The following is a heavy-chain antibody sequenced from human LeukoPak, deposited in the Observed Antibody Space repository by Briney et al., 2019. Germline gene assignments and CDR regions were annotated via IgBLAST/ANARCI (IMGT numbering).Heavy chain of an antibody. CDR2: MSPNSGDT. CDR1: GYTFTSYD. Sequence: GESLKISCKASGYTFTSYDFNWVRQATGQRPEWMGWMSPNSGDTGYAQKFQDRVTMTRNTSISTAYMELSSLRSDDTAVYYCARGPPNWGYDYWGPGTLVTVSS. J-gene: IGHJ4*02. CDR3: ARGPPNWGYDY. V-gene: IGHV1-8*01. D-gene: IGHD7-27*01.